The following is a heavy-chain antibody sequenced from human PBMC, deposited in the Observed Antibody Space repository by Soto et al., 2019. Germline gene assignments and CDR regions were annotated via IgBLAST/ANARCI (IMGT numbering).Heavy chain of an antibody. V-gene: IGHV1-58*02. J-gene: IGHJ4*02. CDR3: SGLDYFASGRPD. CDR2: IVVGSGNT. D-gene: IGHD3-10*01. CDR1: GFTFSSSG. Sequence: ASVKVSCKASGFTFSSSGIHWVRQARGQRLEWIGWIVVGSGNTNYAQKFQERVTITRDVSTNTAYMELTSLRSEDTAVYYCSGLDYFASGRPDWGQGTLVTVSS.